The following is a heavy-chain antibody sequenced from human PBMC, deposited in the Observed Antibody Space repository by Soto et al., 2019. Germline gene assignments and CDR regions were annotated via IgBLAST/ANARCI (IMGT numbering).Heavy chain of an antibody. CDR1: GGSISSYY. Sequence: SETLSLTCTVSGGSISSYYWSWIRQPPGKGLEWIGYIYYSGSTNYNPSLKSRVTISVDTPKNQFSLKLSSVTAADTAVYYCARGYLGYCSGGSCYPVAYYMDVWGKGTTVTVSS. CDR3: ARGYLGYCSGGSCYPVAYYMDV. V-gene: IGHV4-59*01. J-gene: IGHJ6*03. D-gene: IGHD2-15*01. CDR2: IYYSGST.